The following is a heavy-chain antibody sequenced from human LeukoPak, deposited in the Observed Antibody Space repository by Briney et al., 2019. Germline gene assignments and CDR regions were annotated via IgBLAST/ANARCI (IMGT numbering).Heavy chain of an antibody. CDR2: FDPEDGET. V-gene: IGHV1-24*01. J-gene: IGHJ4*02. CDR3: ATGSSSWYKRGLNLYFDY. Sequence: ASVKVSCKVSGYTLTELSMHWVRQAPGKGLEWMGGFDPEDGETIYAQKFQGRVTMTEDTSTDTAYMELSSLRSEDTAVYYCATGSSSWYKRGLNLYFDYWGQGTLVTVSS. D-gene: IGHD6-13*01. CDR1: GYTLTELS.